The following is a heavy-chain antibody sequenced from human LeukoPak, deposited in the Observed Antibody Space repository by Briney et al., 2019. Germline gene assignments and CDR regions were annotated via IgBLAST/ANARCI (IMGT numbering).Heavy chain of an antibody. CDR3: ARSLAVAGDDY. Sequence: GGSLRLSCAASEFTFSTSSMSWVRQVPGKGLEWVSAINGGGDDTYHADSVKGRFTISRDNSKNMLFLQVSSLRVEDTAVYYCARSLAVAGDDYWGQGTLVTVSS. CDR2: INGGGDDT. CDR1: EFTFSTSS. D-gene: IGHD6-19*01. J-gene: IGHJ4*02. V-gene: IGHV3-23*01.